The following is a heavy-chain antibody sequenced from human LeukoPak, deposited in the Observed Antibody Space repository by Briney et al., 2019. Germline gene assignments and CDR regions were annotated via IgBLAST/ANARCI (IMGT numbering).Heavy chain of an antibody. J-gene: IGHJ3*02. V-gene: IGHV4-59*11. CDR1: NDPLSSPY. D-gene: IGHD4-17*01. Sequence: SETLSLTSAFSNDPLSSPYGIGTRKPPGRGLEGIGYISYIGSTNYNPSLKSRVTISIDTSRNQFSLRLSSVTAADTAVYYCARDLVTVTKGFDIWGQGTMVSVSS. CDR2: ISYIGST. CDR3: ARDLVTVTKGFDI.